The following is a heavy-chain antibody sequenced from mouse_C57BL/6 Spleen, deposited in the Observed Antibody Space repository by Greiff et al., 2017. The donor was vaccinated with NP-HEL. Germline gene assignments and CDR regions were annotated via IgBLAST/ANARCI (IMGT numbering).Heavy chain of an antibody. V-gene: IGHV1-72*01. CDR1: GYTFTSYW. CDR2: IDPNSGGT. Sequence: QVQLQQPGAELVMPGASVKLSCKASGYTFTSYWMHWVKQRPGRGLEWIGRIDPNSGGTKYNEKFKSKATLTVDKPSSTAYMQLSSLTSEDSAVYYCASDYGNYAVFYAMDYWGQGTSVTVSS. D-gene: IGHD2-1*01. CDR3: ASDYGNYAVFYAMDY. J-gene: IGHJ4*01.